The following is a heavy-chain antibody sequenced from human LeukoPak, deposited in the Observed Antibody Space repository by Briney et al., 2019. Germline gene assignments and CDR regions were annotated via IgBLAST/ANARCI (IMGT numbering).Heavy chain of an antibody. Sequence: AGGSLRLSCAASGFTFSSYMMNWVRQAPGKGLEWVSSINSGSTYTYYTESVRGRFTVSRDNAKNSLYLQMNSLRAEDTALYYCAKDMGTTVTPHVEQGYGMDVWGQGTTVTVSS. J-gene: IGHJ6*02. V-gene: IGHV3-21*04. D-gene: IGHD4-11*01. CDR1: GFTFSSYM. CDR2: INSGSTYT. CDR3: AKDMGTTVTPHVEQGYGMDV.